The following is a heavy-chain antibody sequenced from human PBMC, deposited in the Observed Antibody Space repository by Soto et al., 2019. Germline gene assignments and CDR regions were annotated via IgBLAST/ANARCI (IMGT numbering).Heavy chain of an antibody. V-gene: IGHV3-23*01. CDR2: VSGSGGST. Sequence: EVQLLESGGGLVQPGGSLRLSCAASGFTFSSYVMSWVRKAPGKGLEWISAVSGSGGSTYYADSVKGRFTISRDNSKDTLYLQMNNLSAEDTAVYYCAKQPDYHWNDYWGHRTLVTVSS. CDR3: AKQPDYHWNDY. J-gene: IGHJ4*01. D-gene: IGHD1-20*01. CDR1: GFTFSSYV.